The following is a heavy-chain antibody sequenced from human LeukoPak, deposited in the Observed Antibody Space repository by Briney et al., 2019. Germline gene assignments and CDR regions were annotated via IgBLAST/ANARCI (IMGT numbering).Heavy chain of an antibody. CDR3: ATWPSGSQAIFDY. CDR2: FDPEDGET. D-gene: IGHD1-26*01. J-gene: IGHJ4*02. CDR1: GYTLTELS. Sequence: ASVKVSCKVSGYTLTELSMHWVRQAPGKGLEWMGGFDPEDGETIYAQKFQGRVTMTEDTSTDTAYMELSNLRSEDTAVYYCATWPSGSQAIFDYWGQGTLVTVSS. V-gene: IGHV1-24*01.